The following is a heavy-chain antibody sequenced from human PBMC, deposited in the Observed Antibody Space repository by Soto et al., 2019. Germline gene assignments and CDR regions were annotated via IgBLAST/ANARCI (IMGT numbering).Heavy chain of an antibody. CDR2: ISYDGSNK. V-gene: IGHV3-30-3*01. CDR3: ARDRVSYNCNGVRYSYYGMAV. Sequence: QVQLVESGGGVVQPGRSLRLSCAASGFTFSSYAMHWVRQAPGKGLEWVAVISYDGSNKYYADSVKGRFTISRDNSKNTRDLQSNSLRAEDTAVYYCARDRVSYNCNGVRYSYYGMAVWGQGTTVTVSS. D-gene: IGHD1-1*01. J-gene: IGHJ6*01. CDR1: GFTFSSYA.